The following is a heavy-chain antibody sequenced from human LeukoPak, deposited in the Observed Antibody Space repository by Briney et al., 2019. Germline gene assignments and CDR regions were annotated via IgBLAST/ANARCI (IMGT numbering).Heavy chain of an antibody. CDR2: IYYSEST. D-gene: IGHD2-15*01. J-gene: IGHJ5*02. V-gene: IGHV4-59*01. Sequence: PSETLSLTCTVSRGSISRYYWSWIRQPPRKGLEWIGEIYYSESTNYNPPLTSRVTISIDTPKKQFSPKMSSVTAVDTAVYDCATVRRYCSGGSCYYGFDHWGQGTLVTVSS. CDR1: RGSISRYY. CDR3: ATVRRYCSGGSCYYGFDH.